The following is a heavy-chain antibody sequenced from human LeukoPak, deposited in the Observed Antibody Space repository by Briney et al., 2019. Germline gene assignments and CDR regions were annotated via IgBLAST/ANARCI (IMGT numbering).Heavy chain of an antibody. CDR1: GFIFSNYW. Sequence: GGSLRLSCAASGFIFSNYWMSWVRQAPGKGLEWVANINQDGNEKYYVDSVKGRFAISRDNSKNMLYLQMNSLRAEDTALYYCAKDFRVYWGQGTLVTVSS. J-gene: IGHJ4*02. CDR3: AKDFRVY. D-gene: IGHD3-10*01. V-gene: IGHV3-7*03. CDR2: INQDGNEK.